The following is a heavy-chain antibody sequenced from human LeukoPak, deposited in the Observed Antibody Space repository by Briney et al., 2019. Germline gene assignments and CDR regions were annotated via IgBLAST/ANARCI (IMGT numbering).Heavy chain of an antibody. CDR1: GYTFTGYY. Sequence: ASVKVSCKASGYTFTGYYMHWVRQAPGQGLEWMGWINPNSGGTNYAQKFQGRATMTRDTSISTAYMELSRLRSDDTAVYYYASFSGYDPTFDYWGQGTLVTVSS. CDR3: ASFSGYDPTFDY. V-gene: IGHV1-2*02. J-gene: IGHJ4*02. D-gene: IGHD5-12*01. CDR2: INPNSGGT.